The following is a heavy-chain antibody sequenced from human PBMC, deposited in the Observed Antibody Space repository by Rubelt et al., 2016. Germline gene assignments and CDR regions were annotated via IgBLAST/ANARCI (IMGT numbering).Heavy chain of an antibody. J-gene: IGHJ4*02. CDR2: INYSGNT. CDR1: GGSIISSTYY. CDR3: AREGLTGLTTTDY. V-gene: IGHV4-39*07. Sequence: QLQLQESGPGLVKPSETLSLTCTVSGGSIISSTYYWGWIRQPPGKGLEWIGSINYSGNTYNNPSLKSRGSISVDTSKNQFSLKLSSVTAADTAIYYCAREGLTGLTTTDYWGQGTLVTVSS. D-gene: IGHD7-27*01.